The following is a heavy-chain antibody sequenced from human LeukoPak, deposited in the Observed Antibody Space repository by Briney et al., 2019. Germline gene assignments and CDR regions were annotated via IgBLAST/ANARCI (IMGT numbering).Heavy chain of an antibody. CDR3: ARDILAVAGHFDY. CDR2: IDKSGDGA. J-gene: IGHJ4*02. Sequence: PGGSLRLSCAASGFTFSSHAMNWVRQPPGKGLDWVSSIDKSGDGAFYADSVKGRFTISRDNSKNTLYLQMNSLRAEDTAVYYRARDILAVAGHFDYWGQGALVTVSS. CDR1: GFTFSSHA. V-gene: IGHV3-23*01. D-gene: IGHD6-19*01.